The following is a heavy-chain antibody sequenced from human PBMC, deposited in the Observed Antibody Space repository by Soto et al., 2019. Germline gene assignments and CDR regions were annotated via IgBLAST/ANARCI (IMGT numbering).Heavy chain of an antibody. V-gene: IGHV4-4*02. Sequence: QVHLQESGPGLVKPSGTLSLTCVVSDGSISSSNWWSWVRQPPGKGLEWIGEIYPSGSINYNPSLKSRVTISIDKSKNQFSVKLSSVTAADTAVYYCARNSYVTGGGYCDHWGQGILVTVSS. CDR3: ARNSYVTGGGYCDH. J-gene: IGHJ4*02. CDR1: DGSISSSNW. CDR2: IYPSGSI. D-gene: IGHD3-22*01.